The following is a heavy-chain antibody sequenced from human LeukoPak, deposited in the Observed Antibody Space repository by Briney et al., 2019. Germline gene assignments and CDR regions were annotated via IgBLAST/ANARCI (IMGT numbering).Heavy chain of an antibody. V-gene: IGHV4-39*02. J-gene: IGHJ6*02. CDR1: GGSISSSSYY. CDR3: ARYTFGESLYYYYYGMDV. CDR2: IYYSGST. D-gene: IGHD3-10*01. Sequence: SETLSLTCTVSGGSISSSSYYWGWIRQPPGKGLEWIGSIYYSGSTNYNPSLKSRVTISIDTSKNHFSLKLSSVTAADTAVYFCARYTFGESLYYYYYGMDVWGQGTTVTVSS.